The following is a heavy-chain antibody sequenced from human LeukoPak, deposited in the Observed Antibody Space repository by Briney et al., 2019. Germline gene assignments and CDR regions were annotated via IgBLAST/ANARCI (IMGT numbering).Heavy chain of an antibody. V-gene: IGHV3-30*04. D-gene: IGHD3-3*01. J-gene: IGHJ4*02. CDR1: GFTFSGYP. Sequence: GGSLRLSCAASGFTFSGYPMHWVRQAPGKGLEWVAIIASDGSIEYYADSVKGRFTISRDNSKNTLYLQMNSLRGEDTAVYYCAKDPNPFYDFWSGYKWGQGTLVTVSS. CDR2: IASDGSIE. CDR3: AKDPNPFYDFWSGYK.